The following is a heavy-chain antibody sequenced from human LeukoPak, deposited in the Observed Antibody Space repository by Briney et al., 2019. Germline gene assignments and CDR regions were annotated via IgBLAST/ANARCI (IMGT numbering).Heavy chain of an antibody. V-gene: IGHV3-21*01. CDR2: INSSSSSI. CDR3: ARDQGAPGPSYFDS. Sequence: GGSLRLSCGASGFTFSSYRMNWVRRARGKGLEWVSCINSSSSSIYYGDSVKGRVTISRDNAKNTLYLQMNSLRAEDTAVYYCARDQGAPGPSYFDSWGQRTLVTVSS. J-gene: IGHJ4*02. CDR1: GFTFSSYR.